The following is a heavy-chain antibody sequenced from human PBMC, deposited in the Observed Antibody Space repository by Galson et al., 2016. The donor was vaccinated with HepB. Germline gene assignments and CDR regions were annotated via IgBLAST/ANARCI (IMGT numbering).Heavy chain of an antibody. J-gene: IGHJ5*02. D-gene: IGHD3-10*01. V-gene: IGHV1-69*13. Sequence: SVKVSCKASGGTLNNYAINWVRQAPGRGLEWMGLILPIYGIANSAQKYQDRVTITADESSGTVYMELRSLTSEDTAVYYCAKGSPWFGEPNFWFDPWGQGTLVTVSS. CDR3: AKGSPWFGEPNFWFDP. CDR2: ILPIYGIA. CDR1: GGTLNNYA.